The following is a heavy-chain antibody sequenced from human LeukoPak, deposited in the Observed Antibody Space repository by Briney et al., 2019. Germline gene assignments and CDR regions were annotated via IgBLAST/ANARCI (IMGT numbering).Heavy chain of an antibody. CDR1: GGSISSYY. J-gene: IGHJ6*02. Sequence: SETLSLTCTVSGGSISSYYWSWIRQPPGKGLEWIGYIYYSGSTNYNPSLKSRVTISVDTSKNQFSLKLSSVTAADTAVYYRARGLLRDYGMDVWGQGTTVTVSS. CDR2: IYYSGST. D-gene: IGHD3-16*01. V-gene: IGHV4-59*01. CDR3: ARGLLRDYGMDV.